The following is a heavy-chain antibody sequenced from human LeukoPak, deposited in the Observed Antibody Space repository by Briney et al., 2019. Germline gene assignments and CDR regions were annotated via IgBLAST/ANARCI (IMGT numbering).Heavy chain of an antibody. D-gene: IGHD1-26*01. CDR1: GFTFSSYG. V-gene: IGHV3-30*19. CDR3: ARDPSRATDFPIDY. J-gene: IGHJ4*02. Sequence: GGSLRLSCAASGFTFSSYGMHWVRQAPGKGLEWVAVISYDGSNKYYADSVKGRFTISRDNSKNTLYLQMNSLRAEDTAVYYCARDPSRATDFPIDYWGQGTLVTVSS. CDR2: ISYDGSNK.